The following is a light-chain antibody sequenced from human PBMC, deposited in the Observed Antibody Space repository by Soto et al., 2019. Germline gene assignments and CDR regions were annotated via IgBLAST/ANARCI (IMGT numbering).Light chain of an antibody. CDR2: QDS. V-gene: IGLV3-1*01. J-gene: IGLJ2*01. Sequence: SYELTQLPSVSVSPGQTASITCSGDKLGDKYACWYQQKPGQSPVLVIYQDSKRPSGIPERFSGSNSGNTATLTISGTQAMDEADYYCQAWDSSPLVVFGGGTKLTVL. CDR1: KLGDKY. CDR3: QAWDSSPLVV.